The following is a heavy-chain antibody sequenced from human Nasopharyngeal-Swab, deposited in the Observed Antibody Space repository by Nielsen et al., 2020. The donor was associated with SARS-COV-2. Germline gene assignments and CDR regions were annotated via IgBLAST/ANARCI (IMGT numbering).Heavy chain of an antibody. V-gene: IGHV3-30*04. D-gene: IGHD2-21*01. Sequence: GESLKISCAASGFIFSSYAMHWVRQAPGKGLEWVAVISYDGSNKYYADSVKGRFTISRDNSKNTLYLQMNSLRAEDTAVYYCVKGPPAVIHYFDYWGQGTLVTVSS. CDR1: GFIFSSYA. CDR2: ISYDGSNK. J-gene: IGHJ4*02. CDR3: VKGPPAVIHYFDY.